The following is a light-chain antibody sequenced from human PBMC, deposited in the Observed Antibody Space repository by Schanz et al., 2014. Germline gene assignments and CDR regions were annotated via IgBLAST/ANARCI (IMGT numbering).Light chain of an antibody. V-gene: IGLV2-11*01. J-gene: IGLJ1*01. CDR2: DVN. CDR1: TSDLRSYKY. Sequence: QSALTQPRSVSASPGQSVTISCTATTSDLRSYKYVSWYQQHPGKAPRLLIYDVNKRPSGVPGRFSGTKSANMASLTVSGLQDEDEADYYCNSYAGNNKPYVFGTGTKVTVL. CDR3: NSYAGNNKPYV.